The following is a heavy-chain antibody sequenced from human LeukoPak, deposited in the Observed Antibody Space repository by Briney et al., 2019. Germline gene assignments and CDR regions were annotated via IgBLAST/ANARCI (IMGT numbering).Heavy chain of an antibody. D-gene: IGHD3-22*01. CDR2: IYSSGDT. CDR3: ARVVGYGYSDY. Sequence: SETLSLTCTVSGDSVSDFSWTWIRQTAGKGLEWIGQIYSSGDTDYNPSLKSRVAMSVDTSKNQISLTLSSVTAADTAVYYCARVVGYGYSDYWGQGTLVTVSS. CDR1: GDSVSDFS. V-gene: IGHV4-4*07. J-gene: IGHJ4*02.